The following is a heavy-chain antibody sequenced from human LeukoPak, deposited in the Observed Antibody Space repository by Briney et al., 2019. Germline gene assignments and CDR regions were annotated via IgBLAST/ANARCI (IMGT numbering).Heavy chain of an antibody. J-gene: IGHJ4*02. CDR2: ISWNSGSI. V-gene: IGHV3-9*01. D-gene: IGHD3-22*01. CDR3: AREGLLFQDYYDSSGSPGDY. Sequence: PGRSLRLSCAASGFTFDDYAMHWVRQAPGKGLEWVSGISWNSGSIGYADSVKGRFTISRDNAKNSLYLQMNSLRAEDTAVYYCAREGLLFQDYYDSSGSPGDYWGQGTLVTVSS. CDR1: GFTFDDYA.